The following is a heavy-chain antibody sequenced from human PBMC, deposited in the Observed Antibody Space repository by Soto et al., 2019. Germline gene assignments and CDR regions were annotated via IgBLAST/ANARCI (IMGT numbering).Heavy chain of an antibody. V-gene: IGHV3-7*01. CDR3: ARLLGPAQFDS. CDR1: GFTFSTYW. D-gene: IGHD2-2*01. Sequence: EVQLVESGGGLVQPGGSVRLSCAASGFTFSTYWMSWVRQAPGKGLEWVADIKQDGSEKNYMDSMKGRFTISRDNAKNSLYLQMSSLRAEDTAVYYCARLLGPAQFDSWGQGTLVTVSS. CDR2: IKQDGSEK. J-gene: IGHJ4*02.